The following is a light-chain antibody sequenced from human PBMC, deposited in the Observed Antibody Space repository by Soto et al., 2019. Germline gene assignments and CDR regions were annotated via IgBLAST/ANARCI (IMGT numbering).Light chain of an antibody. J-gene: IGKJ4*01. CDR3: QQYATSPLT. Sequence: ENVLTQSPGTLSLSPGERATLSCRASQSVSSSYLAWYQQKPGQAPRLLIYEASSRVTGIPDRFSGSGSGXXXXXTIXXLEPXXXAVYYCQQYATSPLTFGGGTKVEIK. CDR2: EAS. V-gene: IGKV3-20*01. CDR1: QSVSSSY.